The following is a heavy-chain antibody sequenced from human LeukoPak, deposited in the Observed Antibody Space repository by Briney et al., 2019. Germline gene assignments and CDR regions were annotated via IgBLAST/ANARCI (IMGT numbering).Heavy chain of an antibody. D-gene: IGHD3-10*01. Sequence: QPGGSPRLSCAASGVTFSSYGMHWVRQAPGKGLEWVAVISYDGSNKYYADSVKGRFTISRDKSKNTRYLQMNSLRAEDTAVYYCAKERRSYYGSGISYGMDVWGQGTTVTVSS. CDR3: AKERRSYYGSGISYGMDV. J-gene: IGHJ6*02. CDR2: ISYDGSNK. V-gene: IGHV3-30*18. CDR1: GVTFSSYG.